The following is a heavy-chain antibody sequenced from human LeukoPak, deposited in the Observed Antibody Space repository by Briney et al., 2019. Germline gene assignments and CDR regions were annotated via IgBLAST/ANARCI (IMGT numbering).Heavy chain of an antibody. D-gene: IGHD4-23*01. CDR3: ARGPLTTVVPHFDY. Sequence: SETLSLTCAVYGGSFSGYYWSWIRQPPGKGLEWIGEINHSGSTNYNPSLKSRVTISVDTSKNQLSLKLSSVTAADTAVYYCARGPLTTVVPHFDYWGQGTLVTVSS. J-gene: IGHJ4*02. V-gene: IGHV4-34*01. CDR1: GGSFSGYY. CDR2: INHSGST.